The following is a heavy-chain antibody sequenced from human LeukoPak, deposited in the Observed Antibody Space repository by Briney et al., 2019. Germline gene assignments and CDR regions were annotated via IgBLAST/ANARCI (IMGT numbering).Heavy chain of an antibody. J-gene: IGHJ4*02. Sequence: PGRSLRLSCAASGFTFSSYGMHWVRQAPGKGLEWVAVISYDGSNTYYADSVKGRFTVSRDMSKNKLSLRMNSLRAEDTAVYYCATGPGRWVDYWGQGTLVTGPS. CDR1: GFTFSSYG. CDR2: ISYDGSNT. CDR3: ATGPGRWVDY. V-gene: IGHV3-30*03. D-gene: IGHD4-23*01.